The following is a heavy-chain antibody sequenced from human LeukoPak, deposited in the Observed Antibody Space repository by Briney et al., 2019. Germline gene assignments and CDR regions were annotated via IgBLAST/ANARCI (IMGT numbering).Heavy chain of an antibody. V-gene: IGHV4-61*01. CDR3: ARVWAPSGWYSFDP. CDR2: IYYSGST. Sequence: SQTLSLTCTVSGGSISSGSYYWSWIRQAPGKGLEWVGYIYYSGSTNYNPSLKSRVTISVDTSKNQFSLKLSSVTAADTAVYYCARVWAPSGWYSFDPWGQGTLVTVSS. D-gene: IGHD6-19*01. J-gene: IGHJ5*02. CDR1: GGSISSGSYY.